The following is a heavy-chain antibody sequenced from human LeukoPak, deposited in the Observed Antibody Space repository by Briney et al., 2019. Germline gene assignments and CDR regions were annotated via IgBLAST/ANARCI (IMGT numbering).Heavy chain of an antibody. CDR3: ARVGAEGYCSGGSCYSKGDYFDY. CDR2: IYYSGST. V-gene: IGHV4-59*01. J-gene: IGHJ4*02. Sequence: SETLSLTCTVSGGSISSYYWSWIRQPPGKGLEWIGYIYYSGSTNYNPSLKSRVTISVDTSKNQFSLKLSSVTAADTAVYYCARVGAEGYCSGGSCYSKGDYFDYWGQGTLVTVSS. CDR1: GGSISSYY. D-gene: IGHD2-15*01.